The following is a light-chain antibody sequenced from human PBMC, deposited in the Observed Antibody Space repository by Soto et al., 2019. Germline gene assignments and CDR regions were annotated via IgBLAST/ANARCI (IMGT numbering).Light chain of an antibody. CDR2: SND. V-gene: IGLV1-44*01. CDR3: AAWDGSLNGWV. J-gene: IGLJ2*01. CDR1: SSNIGSNT. Sequence: QSVLTQAPSASGTPGQRVTISCSGSSSNIGSNTVSWYQQVPGTAPKLLIYSNDQRPSGGPDRFSGSKSGTSASLAIGGLQSEDEADYYCAAWDGSLNGWVFGGGTKVTVL.